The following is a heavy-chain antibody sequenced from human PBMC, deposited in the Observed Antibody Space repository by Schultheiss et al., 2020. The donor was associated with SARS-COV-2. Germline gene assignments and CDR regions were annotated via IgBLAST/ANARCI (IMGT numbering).Heavy chain of an antibody. CDR2: INHSGST. CDR3: ARAVAGTRFDP. V-gene: IGHV4-39*07. CDR1: GGSISGSSNY. J-gene: IGHJ5*02. Sequence: SETLSLTCNVSGGSISGSSNYWGWIRQPPGKGLEWIGEINHSGSTNYNPSLKSRVTISIDTSKNQFSLKLSSVTAADTAVYYCARAVAGTRFDPWGPGTLVTVSS. D-gene: IGHD6-19*01.